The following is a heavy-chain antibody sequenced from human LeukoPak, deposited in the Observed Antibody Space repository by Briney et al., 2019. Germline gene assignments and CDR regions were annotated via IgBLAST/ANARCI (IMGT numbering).Heavy chain of an antibody. CDR3: ARDGRITMVRGVIITLDYYYYMDV. CDR1: GYTFTGYY. V-gene: IGHV1-2*02. Sequence: ASVKVSCKASGYTFTGYYMHWVRQAPGQGLEWMGWINPNSGGTNYAQKFQGRVTMTRDTSISTAYMELSRLRSDDTAAYYCARDGRITMVRGVIITLDYYYYMDVWGKGTTVTVSS. D-gene: IGHD3-10*01. J-gene: IGHJ6*03. CDR2: INPNSGGT.